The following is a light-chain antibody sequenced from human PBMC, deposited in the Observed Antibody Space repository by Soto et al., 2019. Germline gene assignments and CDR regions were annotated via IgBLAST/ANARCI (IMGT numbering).Light chain of an antibody. V-gene: IGKV1-5*01. Sequence: DIQMTQSPSTLSASVGDRFTVTCRASQIISSWLAWYQQKPGKAPKLLIYDASSLESGVPSRLSGGISGTEFTLTISSLQPDDFASYYCQQYNSYSWTFGQGTKVDIK. J-gene: IGKJ1*01. CDR1: QIISSW. CDR2: DAS. CDR3: QQYNSYSWT.